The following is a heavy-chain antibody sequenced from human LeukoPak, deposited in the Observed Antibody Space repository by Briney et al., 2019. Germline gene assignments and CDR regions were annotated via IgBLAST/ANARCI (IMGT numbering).Heavy chain of an antibody. CDR3: AKGSGRGYSYGLEY. D-gene: IGHD5-18*01. V-gene: IGHV3-23*01. CDR2: ISSSAGST. J-gene: IGHJ4*02. Sequence: GGSLRLSCVASGFTFSSYGMTWVRQAPGKGPEWVSVISSSAGSTYYADSVKGRLTISRDNSKNTLYLQMNSLRAEDTAVYYCAKGSGRGYSYGLEYWGQGTLVTVSS. CDR1: GFTFSSYG.